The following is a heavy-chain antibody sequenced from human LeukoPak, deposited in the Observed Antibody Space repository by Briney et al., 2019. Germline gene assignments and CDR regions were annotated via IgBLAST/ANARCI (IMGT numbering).Heavy chain of an antibody. J-gene: IGHJ5*02. V-gene: IGHV3-23*01. CDR2: ISGSGGIT. Sequence: PGGSLRLSCAASGVTFSSYAMSWVRQAPGKGREWVSAISGSGGITYYAVSVKGRFTISRDNSKNTLYLQMNSLRAEDTAVYYCAKGPYYYDSSGYSRRWFDPWGQGTLVTVSS. CDR3: AKGPYYYDSSGYSRRWFDP. D-gene: IGHD3-22*01. CDR1: GVTFSSYA.